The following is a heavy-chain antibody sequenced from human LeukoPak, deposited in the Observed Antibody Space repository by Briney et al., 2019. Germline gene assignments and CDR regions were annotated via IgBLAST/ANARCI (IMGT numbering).Heavy chain of an antibody. J-gene: IGHJ3*02. CDR3: ARDLLGHDAFDI. D-gene: IGHD7-27*01. V-gene: IGHV1-69*05. Sequence: SVKVSCKASGGTFSSYAISWVRQAPGQGREWMGRIIPIFGTANYAQKFQGRVTITTDESTSTAYMELSSLRSEDTAVYYCARDLLGHDAFDIWGQGTMVTVSS. CDR1: GGTFSSYA. CDR2: IIPIFGTA.